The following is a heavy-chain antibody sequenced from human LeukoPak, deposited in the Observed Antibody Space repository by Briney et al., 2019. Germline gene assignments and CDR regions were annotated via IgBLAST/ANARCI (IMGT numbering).Heavy chain of an antibody. J-gene: IGHJ5*02. CDR3: STRPTIWKETTGFAES. D-gene: IGHD1/OR15-1a*01. CDR2: IMPIFGVT. Sequence: SVKVSCKASGDNFNKYSIRWVRQAPGQGLEWMGRIMPIFGVTKCAQKFQGRVTITADESTTTGYMELNNLRPEDTAIYYCSTRPTIWKETTGFAESWGQGTLVIVSS. V-gene: IGHV1-69*02. CDR1: GDNFNKYS.